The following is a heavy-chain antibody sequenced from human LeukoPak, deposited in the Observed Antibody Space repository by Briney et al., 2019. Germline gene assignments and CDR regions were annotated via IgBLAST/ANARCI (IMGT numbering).Heavy chain of an antibody. J-gene: IGHJ4*02. CDR3: ARGEDYYDSSGYFDFDY. Sequence: GASVKVSCKASGGTFSSYAISWVRQAPGQGLEWMGRIIPILGIANYAQKFQGRVTITADKSTSTAYMELSSLRSEDTAVYYCARGEDYYDSSGYFDFDYWGQGTLVTVSS. CDR2: IIPILGIA. D-gene: IGHD3-22*01. CDR1: GGTFSSYA. V-gene: IGHV1-69*04.